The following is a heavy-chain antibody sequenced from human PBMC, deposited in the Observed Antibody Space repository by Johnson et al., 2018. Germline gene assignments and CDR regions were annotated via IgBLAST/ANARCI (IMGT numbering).Heavy chain of an antibody. J-gene: IGHJ3*02. V-gene: IGHV4-59*01. Sequence: QVQLVESGPGLVKPSETLSLTCTVSGGSISSYYWSWIRQPPGKGLEWIGYIYYSGSTNYNPSLKSRVTISVDTSKNQFSLKLSSVTAADTAVYYCAGGGYNWNYADAFDIWGQGTMVTVSS. CDR3: AGGGYNWNYADAFDI. D-gene: IGHD1-7*01. CDR2: IYYSGST. CDR1: GGSISSYY.